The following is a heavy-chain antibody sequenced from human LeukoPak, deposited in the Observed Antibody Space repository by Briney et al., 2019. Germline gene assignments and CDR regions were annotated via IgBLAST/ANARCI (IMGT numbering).Heavy chain of an antibody. D-gene: IGHD3-9*01. CDR1: GFTFSSYN. J-gene: IGHJ6*02. Sequence: GGSLRLSCAASGFTFSSYNMNWVRQAPGKGLEWVSSISSGSSYIYYADSVKGRFTISRDNAKNSLYLQMNSLRAEDTAVYYCARGVRYYDILTGNYPTYCYGMDVWGQGTTVTVSS. CDR3: ARGVRYYDILTGNYPTYCYGMDV. V-gene: IGHV3-21*01. CDR2: ISSGSSYI.